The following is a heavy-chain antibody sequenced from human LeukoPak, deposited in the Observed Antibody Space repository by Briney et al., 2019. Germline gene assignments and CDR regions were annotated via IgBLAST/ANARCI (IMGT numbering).Heavy chain of an antibody. Sequence: PSETLSLTCTVSGYSISSGYYWGRIRQPPGKGLEWIGSIYHSGSTYYNPSLKSRVTISVDTSKNQFSLKLSSVTAADTAVYYCARHSRGYSSGWYFDYWGQGTLVTVSS. V-gene: IGHV4-38-2*02. CDR2: IYHSGST. D-gene: IGHD6-19*01. J-gene: IGHJ4*02. CDR3: ARHSRGYSSGWYFDY. CDR1: GYSISSGYY.